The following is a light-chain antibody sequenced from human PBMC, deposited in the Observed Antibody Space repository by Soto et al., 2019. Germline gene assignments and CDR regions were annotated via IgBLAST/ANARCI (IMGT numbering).Light chain of an antibody. CDR2: GAS. Sequence: ELVLTQYPGTLSLSPGERATLSCRASQSVSSTYLAWYQKKPGRAPRLLIYGASSRASGIPDRFSGSWSGTDFTLTIIRLEPEDFAVYYCQQYGSSPRTFGQGTKVEIK. J-gene: IGKJ1*01. V-gene: IGKV3-20*01. CDR1: QSVSSTY. CDR3: QQYGSSPRT.